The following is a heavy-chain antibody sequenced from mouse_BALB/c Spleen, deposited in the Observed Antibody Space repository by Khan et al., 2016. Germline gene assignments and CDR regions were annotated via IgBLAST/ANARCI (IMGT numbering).Heavy chain of an antibody. D-gene: IGHD1-2*01. Sequence: QVQLQQSAVELAGPGASVKMSCRASGYTFTSHTLQWITQRPGQGLEWIGYIVPSSGYTEYNQKFKDKTTLTADKSSNTSYMQLNILTSEDSAVYYCAREVIITAIFDFWGQGTTLTVAS. V-gene: IGHV1-4*02. J-gene: IGHJ2*01. CDR2: IVPSSGYT. CDR1: GYTFTSHT. CDR3: AREVIITAIFDF.